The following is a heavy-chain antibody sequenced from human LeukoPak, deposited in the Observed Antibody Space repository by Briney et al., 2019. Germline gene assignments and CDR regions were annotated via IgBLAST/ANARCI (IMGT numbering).Heavy chain of an antibody. CDR2: IRQDGGEK. D-gene: IGHD6-13*01. Sequence: GGSLRLSCAVSGFTFTDYWMNWVRQAPGKGLEWVASIRQDGGEKYYVDSVKGRFTISRDNTRNSLYLQMSALRAEDTAVYYCARDGTAAGLYFDLWGQGTLVTVSS. CDR1: GFTFTDYW. CDR3: ARDGTAAGLYFDL. J-gene: IGHJ4*01. V-gene: IGHV3-7*01.